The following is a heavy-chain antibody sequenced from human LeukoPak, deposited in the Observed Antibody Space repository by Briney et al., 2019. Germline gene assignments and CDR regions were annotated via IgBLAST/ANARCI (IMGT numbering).Heavy chain of an antibody. CDR3: AKAAYCGGDCYPEEYYFDY. V-gene: IGHV3-43D*04. J-gene: IGHJ4*02. Sequence: GGSLRLSCAAAGFTFDDYAMHWVRQLPRKGMEWVSLIIWNGGSTYYADSVKGRFTISRDNSKNSLYLQMNSLRAEDTALYYCAKAAYCGGDCYPEEYYFDYWGQGTLVTVSS. CDR1: GFTFDDYA. CDR2: IIWNGGST. D-gene: IGHD2-21*02.